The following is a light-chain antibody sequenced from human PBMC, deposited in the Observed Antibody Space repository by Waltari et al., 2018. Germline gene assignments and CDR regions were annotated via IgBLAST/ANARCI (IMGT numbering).Light chain of an antibody. Sequence: DVQVTQSPSSLSASVGDSVTINCRTSQDIDSYLIWYQQKPGNAPKLLIYAASYLQSGVPSRFSGSGSGTDFSLTISSLQPEDFAVYYCQQNYRTPTFGGGTKVEVK. V-gene: IGKV1-39*01. J-gene: IGKJ4*01. CDR2: AAS. CDR1: QDIDSY. CDR3: QQNYRTPT.